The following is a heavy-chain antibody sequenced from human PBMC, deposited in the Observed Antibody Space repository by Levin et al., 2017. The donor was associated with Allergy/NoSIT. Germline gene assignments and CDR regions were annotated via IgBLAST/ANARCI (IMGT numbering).Heavy chain of an antibody. Sequence: GASVKVSCKASGYTFTGYYMHWVRQAPGQGLEWMGWINPNSGATNYVQKFQGRVTMTRDTSISTAYMELSRLRSDDTAVYYCARDGYSSGWYGPFDYWGQGTLVTVSS. CDR2: INPNSGAT. D-gene: IGHD6-19*01. CDR1: GYTFTGYY. V-gene: IGHV1-2*02. CDR3: ARDGYSSGWYGPFDY. J-gene: IGHJ4*02.